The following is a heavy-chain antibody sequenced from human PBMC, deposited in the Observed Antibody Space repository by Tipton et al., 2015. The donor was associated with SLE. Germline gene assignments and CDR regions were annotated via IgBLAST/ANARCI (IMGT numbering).Heavy chain of an antibody. Sequence: TLSLTCTVSGGSISGTNYYWDWIRQPPGKGPEWIGRITNNGNTYYIPSLQSLVTMSVDTSKNHFSLKLSSVTAADTAVYYCARPQMQFSFFYMDVWGKGTTVTVSS. CDR3: ARPQMQFSFFYMDV. D-gene: IGHD3-3*01. CDR2: ITNNGNT. CDR1: GGSISGTNYY. V-gene: IGHV4-39*02. J-gene: IGHJ6*03.